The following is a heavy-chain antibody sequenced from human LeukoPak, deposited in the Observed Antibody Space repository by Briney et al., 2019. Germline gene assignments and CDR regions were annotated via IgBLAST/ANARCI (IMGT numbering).Heavy chain of an antibody. V-gene: IGHV3-33*07. CDR3: VRGGGYSHGYVGYYRLDV. D-gene: IGHD3-3*01. CDR1: GFIFSTYG. Sequence: GGSLRLSCVASGFIFSTYGMYWVRQAPGKGLEWVAVMWYDGSNEYYGDSVKGRFIISRGNSKNTLYLQMNSLRAEDTAVYYCVRGGGYSHGYVGYYRLDVWGQGTTVTVSS. CDR2: MWYDGSNE. J-gene: IGHJ6*02.